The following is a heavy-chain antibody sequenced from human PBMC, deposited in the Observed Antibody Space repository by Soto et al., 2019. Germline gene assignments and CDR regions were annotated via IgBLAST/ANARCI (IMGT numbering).Heavy chain of an antibody. J-gene: IGHJ6*02. CDR2: FSDSGST. CDR3: ARGNFYYGLDV. Sequence: SETLSLTCAVYGGSFSGNYWSWIRQPPGKGLEWIGEFSDSGSTNYNPSLKSRVTISEDMSKSQFSLKLTSVTAADTAVYYCARGNFYYGLDVWGQGTTVTVS. V-gene: IGHV4-34*01. CDR1: GGSFSGNY.